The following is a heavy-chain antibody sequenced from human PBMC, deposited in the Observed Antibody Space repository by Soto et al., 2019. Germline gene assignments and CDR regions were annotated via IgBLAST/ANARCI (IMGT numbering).Heavy chain of an antibody. CDR1: GFTFSSYA. V-gene: IGHV3-30-3*01. Sequence: QVQLVESGGGVVQPGRSLRLSCAASGFTFSSYAMHWVRQAPGKGLEWVAVISYDGSNKYYADSVKGRFTISRDNSKNTLYLQMNSLRAEDTAVYYCARDGLELLYYYYGMDVWGQGTTVTVSS. D-gene: IGHD1-7*01. CDR2: ISYDGSNK. J-gene: IGHJ6*02. CDR3: ARDGLELLYYYYGMDV.